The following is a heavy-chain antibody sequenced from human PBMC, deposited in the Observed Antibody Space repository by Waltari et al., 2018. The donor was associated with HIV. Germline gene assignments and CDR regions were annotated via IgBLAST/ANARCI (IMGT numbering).Heavy chain of an antibody. D-gene: IGHD6-19*01. CDR2: IYYSGST. Sequence: QLQLQESGPGLVKPSETLSLTCTVSGGSISSSDYYWAWIRQPPGKGLEWIGSIYYSGSTYYNPSLKSRVTMSVDTSKNQFSLKLSSVTAADTAVYYCARHGTGYSSTSEEFDYWGQGTLVTVSS. J-gene: IGHJ4*02. CDR3: ARHGTGYSSTSEEFDY. CDR1: GGSISSSDYY. V-gene: IGHV4-39*01.